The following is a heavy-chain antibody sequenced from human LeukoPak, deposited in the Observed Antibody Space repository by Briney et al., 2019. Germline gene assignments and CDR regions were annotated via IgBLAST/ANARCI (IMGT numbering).Heavy chain of an antibody. CDR1: GFTFSSYE. Sequence: PGRSLRLSCAASGFTFSSYEMNWVRQAPGKGLEWVSYISTTGSAIYYADSVKGRFTISRDNAKNSLYLQMNSLRAEDTAVYYCARGSYWFDYWGQGTLVTVSS. D-gene: IGHD3-10*01. J-gene: IGHJ4*02. V-gene: IGHV3-48*03. CDR2: ISTTGSAI. CDR3: ARGSYWFDY.